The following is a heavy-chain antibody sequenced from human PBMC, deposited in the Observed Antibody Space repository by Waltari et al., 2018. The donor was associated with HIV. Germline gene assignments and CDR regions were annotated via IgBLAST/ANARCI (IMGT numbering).Heavy chain of an antibody. D-gene: IGHD5-12*01. CDR1: TYTLTPLY. J-gene: IGHJ4*02. CDR3: ATLTEIDDVAKMT. CDR2: RNPSGGSV. V-gene: IGHV1-46*01. Sequence: QVHLLQSGVEVKKPGASVKISCKASTYTLTPLYVHWLRQTPGQGFEWMGVRNPSGGSVTLAPKFQARVTMTREGAVTMTRDTSTTTVTMEVSSLRSEDTAMYYCATLTEIDDVAKMTWGQGTLVIGSS.